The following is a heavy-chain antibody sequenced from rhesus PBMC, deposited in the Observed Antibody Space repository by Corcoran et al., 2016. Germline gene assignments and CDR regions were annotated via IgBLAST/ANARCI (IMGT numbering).Heavy chain of an antibody. Sequence: QVQLQESGPGLVKPSETLSLTYAVSGGSISGFYWNWIRQPPGKGLEWLGYIVGSCCTTYYKPSRNRRGSISTDTAKSHVSLKLRSVTAADTAMYYCARSQGVAAALDYWGQGVLGTVSS. CDR1: GGSISGFY. D-gene: IGHD6-43*01. V-gene: IGHV4-165*02. J-gene: IGHJ4*01. CDR2: IVGSCCTT. CDR3: ARSQGVAAALDY.